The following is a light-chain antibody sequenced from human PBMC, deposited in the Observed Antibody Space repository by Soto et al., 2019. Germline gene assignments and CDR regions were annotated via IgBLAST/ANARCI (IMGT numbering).Light chain of an antibody. Sequence: DIVMTQTPDSLAVALGERATMNCKSSRSILSSSNNKNYLAWYQQKPGQPPTLLIYWASTRQSGVPERFSGSGSGTDFTLTISSLQAEDVGVYYCQQYYSSPFTFGPGTKVDIK. CDR1: RSILSSSNNKNY. J-gene: IGKJ3*01. CDR2: WAS. V-gene: IGKV4-1*01. CDR3: QQYYSSPFT.